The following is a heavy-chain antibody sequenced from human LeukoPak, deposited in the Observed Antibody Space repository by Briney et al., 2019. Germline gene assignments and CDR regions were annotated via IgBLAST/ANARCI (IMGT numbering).Heavy chain of an antibody. V-gene: IGHV4-4*07. D-gene: IGHD2-2*01. CDR1: GGSISSYY. J-gene: IGHJ5*02. CDR2: IYTSGST. CDR3: ARDQPEYQLLYWFDP. Sequence: SETLSLTCTVSGGSISSYYWSWIRQPAGKGLEWIGRIYTSGSTNYNPSLKRRVTMSVDTSKNQFSLKLSSVTAADTAVHYCARDQPEYQLLYWFDPWGQGTLVTVSS.